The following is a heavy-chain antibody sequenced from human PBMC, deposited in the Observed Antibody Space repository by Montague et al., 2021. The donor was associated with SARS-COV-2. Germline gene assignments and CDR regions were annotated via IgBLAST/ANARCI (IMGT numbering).Heavy chain of an antibody. CDR1: GFTFSIYT. CDR3: PRDMQQWVEGPFDS. V-gene: IGHV3-21*01. CDR2: ISISSTDYI. D-gene: IGHD6-19*01. J-gene: IGHJ4*02. Sequence: SLRLSCAASGFTFSIYTMTWVRQAPGKGLEWVSSISISSTDYIYDAESVKGRFAISRDNDKNSLFLQMNSLRTDDTAVYYCPRDMQQWVEGPFDSWGQGTLVTVSS.